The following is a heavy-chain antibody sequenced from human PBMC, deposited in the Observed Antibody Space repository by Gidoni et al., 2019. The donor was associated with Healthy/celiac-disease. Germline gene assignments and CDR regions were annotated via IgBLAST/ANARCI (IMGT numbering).Heavy chain of an antibody. CDR3: LRGRDFWSGYFGPNFQH. V-gene: IGHV4-31*02. CDR2: IYYSGST. J-gene: IGHJ1*01. D-gene: IGHD3-3*01. Sequence: LEWIGYIYYSGSTYYNPSLKSRVTISVDTSKNQFSLKLSSVTAADTAVYYFLRGRDFWSGYFGPNFQHWGQGTLVTVSS.